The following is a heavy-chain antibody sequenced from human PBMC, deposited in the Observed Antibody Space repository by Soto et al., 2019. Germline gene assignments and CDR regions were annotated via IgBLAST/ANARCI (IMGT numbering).Heavy chain of an antibody. CDR2: ISGGGGTT. CDR1: GFTFSSYA. CDR3: AKDGTVVPAAMPDY. D-gene: IGHD2-2*01. V-gene: IGHV3-23*01. Sequence: PGGSLRLSCAASGFTFSSYAMSWVRQAPGKGLEWVSAISGGGGTTYYTNSVKGRFTISRDNSKNTLFLQMNSLRAEDTAVYYCAKDGTVVPAAMPDYWGQGALVTVSS. J-gene: IGHJ4*02.